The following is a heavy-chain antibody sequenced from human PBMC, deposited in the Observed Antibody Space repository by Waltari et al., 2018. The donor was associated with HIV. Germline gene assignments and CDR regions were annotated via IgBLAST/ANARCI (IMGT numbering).Heavy chain of an antibody. J-gene: IGHJ6*02. V-gene: IGHV4-39*01. D-gene: IGHD6-19*01. CDR3: ARQPIPGIAVAGTYYYYGMDV. CDR1: VGSISSSYYY. CDR2: SYHSGST. Sequence: QLQLQESGPGLVKPSETLSLTCSVSVGSISSSYYYWGWIRQPPGEGLECIGTSYHSGSTYYNPSIKSRVTMSVDTSKNQFSLKLNSVTAADAAVYYCARQPIPGIAVAGTYYYYGMDVWGQGTTVTVS.